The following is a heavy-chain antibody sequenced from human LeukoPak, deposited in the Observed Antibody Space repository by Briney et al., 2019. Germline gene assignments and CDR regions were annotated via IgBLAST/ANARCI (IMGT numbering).Heavy chain of an antibody. D-gene: IGHD3-22*01. J-gene: IGHJ2*01. Sequence: SETLSLTCSVSGASVTRYYWSWIRQPVGKGLEWFGRIYTNGTVNYNPSLKRRVTMSREMSKNQFSLKLTSVTAADTAVYYCARLLGSSGYAGDWYFDLWGRGILVTVSS. CDR1: GASVTRYY. CDR3: ARLLGSSGYAGDWYFDL. V-gene: IGHV4-4*07. CDR2: IYTNGTV.